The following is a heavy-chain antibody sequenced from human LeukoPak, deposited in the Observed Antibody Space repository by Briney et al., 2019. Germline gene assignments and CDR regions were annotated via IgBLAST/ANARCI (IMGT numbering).Heavy chain of an antibody. D-gene: IGHD3-10*01. J-gene: IGHJ4*02. V-gene: IGHV3-30*02. CDR3: AKDYGSGSYYTGIFDY. Sequence: PGGSLRLSCAASGFTFSSYGMHWVRQAPGKGLEWVAFIRYDGSNKYYADSVKGRFTISRDNSKNTLYLQMNSLRAEDTAVYYCAKDYGSGSYYTGIFDYWGQGTLVTVSS. CDR1: GFTFSSYG. CDR2: IRYDGSNK.